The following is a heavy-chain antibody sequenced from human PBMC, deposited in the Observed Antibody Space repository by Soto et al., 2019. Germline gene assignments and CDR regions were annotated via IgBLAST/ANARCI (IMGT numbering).Heavy chain of an antibody. CDR1: GFAFGPYA. J-gene: IGHJ4*02. CDR2: VSGIGRTT. CDR3: TKDVLYCGGGSCLVGPSYTFDH. D-gene: IGHD2-15*01. Sequence: EVHLLESGGALVQPGGSLGLSCAASGFAFGPYAMNWVRNTQGKGLDWASSVSGIGRTTYHADPVKGRFTMSRDNSKDTVYLPMNSLRADDTAVYYCTKDVLYCGGGSCLVGPSYTFDHWGQGTLVTVSS. V-gene: IGHV3-23*01.